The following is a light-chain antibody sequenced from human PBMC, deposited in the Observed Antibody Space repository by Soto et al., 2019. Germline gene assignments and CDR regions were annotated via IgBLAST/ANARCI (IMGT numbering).Light chain of an antibody. Sequence: EIVLTQSPATLSLSPGERATLSCRASQSVSSYLAWYQQKPGQAPRLLIYDASNRATGIPARFSGSGSGTDFTLTISSLEPEDFAVYYCQQRRNWRPITFGQGTRLEIK. J-gene: IGKJ5*01. CDR1: QSVSSY. CDR2: DAS. CDR3: QQRRNWRPIT. V-gene: IGKV3-11*01.